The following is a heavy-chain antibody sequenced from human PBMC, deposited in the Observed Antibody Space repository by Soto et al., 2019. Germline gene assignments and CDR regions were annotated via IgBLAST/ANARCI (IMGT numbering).Heavy chain of an antibody. Sequence: LILSCAASGFTFGSHCMHWVRQAPGKGLVYVSRISSGGTTTNYAESVKGRFTISRDNARNTLYLQMNSLRVEDTAVYYCARFGTSYDTSGFLYWGQGTPVTVSS. CDR1: GFTFGSHC. D-gene: IGHD3-22*01. V-gene: IGHV3-74*01. J-gene: IGHJ4*02. CDR2: ISSGGTTT. CDR3: ARFGTSYDTSGFLY.